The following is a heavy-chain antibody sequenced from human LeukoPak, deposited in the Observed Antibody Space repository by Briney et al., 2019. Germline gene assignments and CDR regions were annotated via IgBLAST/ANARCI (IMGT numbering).Heavy chain of an antibody. D-gene: IGHD6-19*01. CDR1: EFSVGSNY. CDR2: ISSSGAKT. Sequence: PGGSLRLSCAASEFSVGSNYMTWVRQAPGKGLEWVSSISSSGAKTYYADSVKGRVTISRDNAKNSYYLEMNSLVAEDAAVYYCARDPIAVVGGGSFDYWGQGILVTVSS. J-gene: IGHJ4*02. V-gene: IGHV3-21*01. CDR3: ARDPIAVVGGGSFDY.